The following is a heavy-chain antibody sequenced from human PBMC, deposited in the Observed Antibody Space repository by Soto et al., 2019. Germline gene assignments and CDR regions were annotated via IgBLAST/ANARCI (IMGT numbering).Heavy chain of an antibody. J-gene: IGHJ4*02. CDR3: ARTKGRVWGVIVRAPNFDY. CDR1: GGSISSYY. CDR2: IYYSGST. V-gene: IGHV4-59*01. Sequence: SETLSLTCTVSGGSISSYYWSWIRQPPGKGLEWIGYIYYSGSTNYNPSLKSRVTISVDTSKNQFSLKLSSVTAADTAVYYCARTKGRVWGVIVRAPNFDYWGQGTLVTVSS. D-gene: IGHD3-10*01.